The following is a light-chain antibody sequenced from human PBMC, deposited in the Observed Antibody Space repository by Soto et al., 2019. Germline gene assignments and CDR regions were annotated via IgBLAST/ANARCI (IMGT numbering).Light chain of an antibody. CDR2: DAS. Sequence: EIVLTQSPATLSLSPGERATLSCRASQSASSYLAWYQQKPGQAPRLLIYDASNRTTGIPARFSGSGSGTDLTLTISSLEPEDFAVYYCQQWRTFGPGTKVDIK. J-gene: IGKJ3*01. CDR1: QSASSY. CDR3: QQWRT. V-gene: IGKV3-11*01.